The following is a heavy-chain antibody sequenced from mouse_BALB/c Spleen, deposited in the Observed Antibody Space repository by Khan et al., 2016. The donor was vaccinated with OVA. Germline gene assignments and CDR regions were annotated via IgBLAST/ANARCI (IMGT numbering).Heavy chain of an antibody. CDR2: IWSDGAT. CDR3: ARSNFYAMDD. CDR1: GFSLTSYG. Sequence: QVQLKESGPDLVAPSQSLSITCTVSGFSLTSYGVHWVRQPPGKGLEWLVVIWSDGATTYNSALKSRLSISKDSSKSQVFLKMNSLQTDDTAMYYCARSNFYAMDDWGQGTSVTVSS. D-gene: IGHD2-5*01. J-gene: IGHJ4*01. V-gene: IGHV2-6-2*01.